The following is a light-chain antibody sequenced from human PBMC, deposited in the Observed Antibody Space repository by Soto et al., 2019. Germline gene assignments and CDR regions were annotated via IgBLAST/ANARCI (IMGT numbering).Light chain of an antibody. CDR3: QQYYSYPLIT. CDR2: AAS. CDR1: QGISSY. V-gene: IGKV1-8*01. Sequence: AIRMTQSPSSLSASTGDRVTITCRASQGISSYLAWYQQKLGKAPKLLIYAASTLQSGVPSRFSGSGSGTDFTLTISCLQSEDFATYYCQQYYSYPLITFGQGTRLEIK. J-gene: IGKJ5*01.